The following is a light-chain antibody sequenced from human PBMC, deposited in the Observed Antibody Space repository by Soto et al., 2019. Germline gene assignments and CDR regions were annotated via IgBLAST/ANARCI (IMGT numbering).Light chain of an antibody. CDR2: TTN. CDR3: LLYYGGAHLV. J-gene: IGLJ3*02. V-gene: IGLV7-43*01. Sequence: TVVTQEPSLTVSPGGTVTLTCASSTGAVTSGNYASWFQQFPGQPPRTLIYTTNNRHSWTPARFSGSLLGGRAALTLSGAQPEDEAEYYCLLYYGGAHLVFGGGTKVTVL. CDR1: TGAVTSGNY.